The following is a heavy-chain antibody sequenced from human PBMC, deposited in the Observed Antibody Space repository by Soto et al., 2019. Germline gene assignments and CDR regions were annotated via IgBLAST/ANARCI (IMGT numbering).Heavy chain of an antibody. CDR2: IYYSGST. Sequence: QLQLQESGPGLVKPSETLSLTCTVSGGSISSSSYYWGWIRQPPGKGLEWIGSIYYSGSTYYNPSLKSRVTISVDTSKNQFSLKLSSVTAADTAVYYCARASGYSFEWSFDYWGQGTLVTVSS. V-gene: IGHV4-39*01. CDR3: ARASGYSFEWSFDY. CDR1: GGSISSSSYY. J-gene: IGHJ4*02. D-gene: IGHD5-12*01.